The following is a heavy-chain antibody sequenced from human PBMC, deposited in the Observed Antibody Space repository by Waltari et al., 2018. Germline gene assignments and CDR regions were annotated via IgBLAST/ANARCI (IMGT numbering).Heavy chain of an antibody. D-gene: IGHD4-4*01. CDR2: IYPGDSDT. CDR3: ATNTVTPAGYDYYYMDV. J-gene: IGHJ6*03. Sequence: EVQLVQSGAEVKKPGESLKISCKGSGYSFTSYWIGWVRQLPGKGLEWMGIIYPGDSDTRYSPSFQGQVTISADKSISTAYLQWSSLKASDTAMYYCATNTVTPAGYDYYYMDVWGKGTTVTISS. CDR1: GYSFTSYW. V-gene: IGHV5-51*01.